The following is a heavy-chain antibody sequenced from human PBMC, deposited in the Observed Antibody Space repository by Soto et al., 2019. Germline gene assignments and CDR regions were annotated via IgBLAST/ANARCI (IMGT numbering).Heavy chain of an antibody. CDR2: SSNSGSFT. CDR1: GFTFSDYY. CDR3: VRSGDNYNLLDF. D-gene: IGHD1-1*01. J-gene: IGHJ4*02. V-gene: IGHV3-11*06. Sequence: LRLSCAASGFTFSDYYMSWIRQTPGKGLEWIGYSSNSGSFTGYADSVKGRFSISRDNAKNSLYLQINSLRGEDTAIYYCVRSGDNYNLLDFWGQGTPVTVSS.